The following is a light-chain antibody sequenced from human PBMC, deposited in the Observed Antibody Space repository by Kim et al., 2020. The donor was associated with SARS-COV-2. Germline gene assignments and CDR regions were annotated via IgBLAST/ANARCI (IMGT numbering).Light chain of an antibody. CDR3: QSYDSDTPWV. CDR2: EDD. V-gene: IGLV6-57*01. CDR1: SGSIASNY. Sequence: KTVTISCTRSSGSIASNYVQWYQQRPGSSPIVLIYEDDQRPYGVPDRFSGSIDSSSNFASLSISGLKTEDEADYYCQSYDSDTPWVFGGGTQLTVL. J-gene: IGLJ3*02.